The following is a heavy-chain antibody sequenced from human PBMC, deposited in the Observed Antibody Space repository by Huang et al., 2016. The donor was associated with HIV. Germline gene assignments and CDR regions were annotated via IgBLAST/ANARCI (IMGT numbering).Heavy chain of an antibody. D-gene: IGHD3-9*01. V-gene: IGHV1-69*13. Sequence: QVHLVQSGAEVKKPGSSVRVSCTASGGSFKISGLSWVRRAPGQGLEWLGGSRPMVWRANYAQKMSDRVTITARESTTTVYMDLTSLRPEDTAVYYCASGASYEIWTPYYSGWHYSMDVWGEGTTVTVSS. CDR3: ASGASYEIWTPYYSGWHYSMDV. J-gene: IGHJ6*03. CDR2: SRPMVWRA. CDR1: GGSFKISG.